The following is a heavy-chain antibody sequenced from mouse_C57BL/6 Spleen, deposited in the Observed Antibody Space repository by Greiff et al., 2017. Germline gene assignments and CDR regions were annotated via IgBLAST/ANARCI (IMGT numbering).Heavy chain of an antibody. CDR3: ARSGYGYDGEAFAY. D-gene: IGHD2-2*01. J-gene: IGHJ3*01. CDR1: GYAFRSYW. Sequence: QVQLQQSGAELVKPGASVKISCKASGYAFRSYWMNWVKQRPGKGLEWIGQIYPGDGDTNYNGKFKGKATLTADKSSSTAYMQLSSLTSEDSAVYFFARSGYGYDGEAFAYWGQGTLVTVSA. CDR2: IYPGDGDT. V-gene: IGHV1-80*01.